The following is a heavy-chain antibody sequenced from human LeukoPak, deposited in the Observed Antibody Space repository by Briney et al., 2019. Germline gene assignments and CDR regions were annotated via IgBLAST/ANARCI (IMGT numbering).Heavy chain of an antibody. D-gene: IGHD4-23*01. CDR2: ISYDGSNK. Sequence: GGSLRLSCAASGFTFSSYWMSWVRQAPGKGLEWVAVISYDGSNKYYADSVKGRFTISRDNSKNTLYLQMNSLRAEDTAVYYCARGPTVVTPGDYWGQGTLVTVSS. CDR3: ARGPTVVTPGDY. CDR1: GFTFSSYW. V-gene: IGHV3-30*03. J-gene: IGHJ4*02.